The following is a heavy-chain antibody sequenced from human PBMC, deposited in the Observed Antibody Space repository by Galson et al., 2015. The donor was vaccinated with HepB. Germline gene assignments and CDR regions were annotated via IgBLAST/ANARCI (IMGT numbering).Heavy chain of an antibody. CDR2: SRNKLKSYTT. CDR1: GLTLSDQQ. V-gene: IGHV3-72*01. D-gene: IGHD1-20*01. Sequence: SLRLSCAVSGLTLSDQQMDWVRQAPGKGLEWVGRSRNKLKSYTTAYGASVKGRFTISRDDSQNSLYLQMSSLKSEDTAVYYCTRGHNSFDIWGQETMVTVSS. J-gene: IGHJ3*02. CDR3: TRGHNSFDI.